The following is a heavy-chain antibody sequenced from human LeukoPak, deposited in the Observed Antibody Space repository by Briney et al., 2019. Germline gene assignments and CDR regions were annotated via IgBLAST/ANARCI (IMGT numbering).Heavy chain of an antibody. Sequence: GSLRLSCAAPGFNLSSHWMRWARPAPGQGLEWVGTQKQDGSEKYYVDSVKGRFSISRDNAKNSLYLQMNSLRAEDTAVYYCARVPSFLVRGVYLFDYWGQGTLVTVSS. V-gene: IGHV3-7*01. CDR1: GFNLSSHW. J-gene: IGHJ4*02. CDR2: QKQDGSEK. CDR3: ARVPSFLVRGVYLFDY. D-gene: IGHD3-10*01.